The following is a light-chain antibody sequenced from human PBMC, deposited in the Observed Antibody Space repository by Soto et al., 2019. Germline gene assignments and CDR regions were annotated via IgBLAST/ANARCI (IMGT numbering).Light chain of an antibody. V-gene: IGKV3-11*01. J-gene: IGKJ5*01. Sequence: EIVLTQSPVPLSFSPGERATLSCRASQSVRTYLAWYQVKPGQAPRLLIYDASSRASGVPARFSGSGSGTDFTLTISSLEPEDFALYYCQQRNSWPPITFGQGTRLEIK. CDR3: QQRNSWPPIT. CDR1: QSVRTY. CDR2: DAS.